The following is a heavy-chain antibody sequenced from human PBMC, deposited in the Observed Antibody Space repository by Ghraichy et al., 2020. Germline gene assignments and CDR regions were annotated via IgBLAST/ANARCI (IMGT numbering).Heavy chain of an antibody. CDR3: AKAKLGYCSSTSCPTLDY. D-gene: IGHD2-2*01. CDR1: GFTFSSYA. CDR2: ISGSGGST. V-gene: IGHV3-23*01. J-gene: IGHJ4*02. Sequence: GGSLRLSCAASGFTFSSYAMSWVRQAPGKGLEWVSAISGSGGSTYYADSVKGRFTISRDNSKNTLYLQMNSLRAEDTAVYYCAKAKLGYCSSTSCPTLDYWGQGTLVTVSS.